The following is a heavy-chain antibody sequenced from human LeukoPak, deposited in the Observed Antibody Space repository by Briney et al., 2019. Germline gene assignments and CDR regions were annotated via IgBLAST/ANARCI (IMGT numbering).Heavy chain of an antibody. Sequence: SETLSLTCTVSGGSISRSIYYWGWIRQPPGTGLEWIGSIHYSGSTYYNPSLRSRVTISVDTSKNQLSLKVSSVTAADTAVYYCARDYGDFQDWGQGTLVTVSS. D-gene: IGHD4-17*01. CDR1: GGSISRSIYY. J-gene: IGHJ1*01. V-gene: IGHV4-39*07. CDR2: IHYSGST. CDR3: ARDYGDFQD.